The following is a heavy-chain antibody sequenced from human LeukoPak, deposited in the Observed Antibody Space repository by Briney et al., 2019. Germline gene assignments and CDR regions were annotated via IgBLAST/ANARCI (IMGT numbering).Heavy chain of an antibody. CDR2: INGTGSTT. Sequence: PGGSLRLSCEGSGFIFRNYYMSWVRQAPGKGLEWVAAINGTGSTTYYADAVKGRFTISRDNSKNTLYLQMNSLRAEDTAVYYCAKEMDYYDSSGYPPVGYWGQGTLVTVSS. J-gene: IGHJ4*02. D-gene: IGHD3-22*01. CDR1: GFIFRNYY. V-gene: IGHV3-23*01. CDR3: AKEMDYYDSSGYPPVGY.